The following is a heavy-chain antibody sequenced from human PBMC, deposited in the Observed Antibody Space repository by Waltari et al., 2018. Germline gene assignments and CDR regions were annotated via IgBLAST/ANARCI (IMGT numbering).Heavy chain of an antibody. J-gene: IGHJ3*02. Sequence: QVQLQESGPGLVKPSVPLSLTCAVPGYSITRGSYWGWTRPPPGKGLEWIGSIDHSGGTYYNPSLKRRVTISVDTSKNQFSLKLSSVTAADTAVYYCARHGDTAMVTGAFDIWGQGTMVTVSS. CDR2: IDHSGGT. CDR1: GYSITRGSY. CDR3: ARHGDTAMVTGAFDI. D-gene: IGHD5-18*01. V-gene: IGHV4-38-2*01.